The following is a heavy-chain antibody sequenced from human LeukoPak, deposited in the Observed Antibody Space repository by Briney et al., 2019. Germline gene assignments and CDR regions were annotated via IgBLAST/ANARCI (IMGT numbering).Heavy chain of an antibody. Sequence: ASVKVSCKASGYTFTSYDINWVRQATGQGLEWMGWMNPNSGNTGYAQKFQGRVTMTRNTSISTAYMELSSLRSEDTAVYYCARGVLISDSWSGPGYYFDYWGQGTLVTVSS. CDR1: GYTFTSYD. CDR2: MNPNSGNT. J-gene: IGHJ4*02. V-gene: IGHV1-8*01. D-gene: IGHD3-3*01. CDR3: ARGVLISDSWSGPGYYFDY.